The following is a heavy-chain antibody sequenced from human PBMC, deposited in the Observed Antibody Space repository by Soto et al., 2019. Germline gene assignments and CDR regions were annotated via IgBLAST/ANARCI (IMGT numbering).Heavy chain of an antibody. D-gene: IGHD4-17*01. V-gene: IGHV1-69*01. J-gene: IGHJ6*02. CDR3: ARDQSTVVSLNPDDGMDV. CDR1: GGAFRSYA. Sequence: QVQLVQSGAEVKKPGSSVKVSCKASGGAFRSYAISWVRQAPGQGLEWMGGIIPIFDTANNAQKFQGRVTITADESTSTDYMELGSLRSEDTAVYYCARDQSTVVSLNPDDGMDVWGQGTTVTVSS. CDR2: IIPIFDTA.